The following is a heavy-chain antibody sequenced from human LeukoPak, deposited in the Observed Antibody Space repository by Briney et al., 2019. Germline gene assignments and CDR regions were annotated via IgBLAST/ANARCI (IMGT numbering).Heavy chain of an antibody. D-gene: IGHD6-13*01. CDR3: TKAEQQLARDY. V-gene: IGHV3-23*01. Sequence: PGGSLRLSCAASGFTLSSYAMSWVRQAPGKGLEWVSAITGSGGSTYYADSVKGRFSISRDNSKNTLYLQMNNLRAEDTAVYYCTKAEQQLARDYWGQGTLVTVSS. J-gene: IGHJ4*02. CDR1: GFTLSSYA. CDR2: ITGSGGST.